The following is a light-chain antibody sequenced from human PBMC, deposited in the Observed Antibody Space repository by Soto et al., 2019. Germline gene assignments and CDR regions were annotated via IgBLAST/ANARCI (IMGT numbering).Light chain of an antibody. CDR1: QNIDNY. CDR3: QQYENLPT. CDR2: DAS. V-gene: IGKV1-33*01. Sequence: DTQMTQHSSVLSASVAGRVNITCQASQNIDNYLNWYQQKPGRAPKLLIYDASNLEAGVPSRFRGSGSGTDFTFTISRLQPEDIATYYCQQYENLPTFGQGTRLEI. J-gene: IGKJ5*01.